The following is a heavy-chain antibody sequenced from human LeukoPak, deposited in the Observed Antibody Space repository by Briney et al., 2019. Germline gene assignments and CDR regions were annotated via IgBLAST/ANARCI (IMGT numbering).Heavy chain of an antibody. CDR2: IIPIFGTA. J-gene: IGHJ6*02. D-gene: IGHD6-13*01. CDR3: ATPDRLIAAAGTHYYYGMDV. V-gene: IGHV1-69*13. Sequence: ASVKVSCKASGGTFSTYAINWVRQAPGQGLEWMGGIIPIFGTANYAQKFQGRVTITADESTSTAYMELSSLRSEDTAVYYCATPDRLIAAAGTHYYYGMDVWGQGTTVTVSS. CDR1: GGTFSTYA.